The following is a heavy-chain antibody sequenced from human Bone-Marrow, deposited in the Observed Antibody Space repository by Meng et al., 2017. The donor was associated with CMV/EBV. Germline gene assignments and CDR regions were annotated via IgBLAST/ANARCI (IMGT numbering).Heavy chain of an antibody. D-gene: IGHD6-13*01. CDR3: ARDRRSSSWYPDWFDP. CDR2: IIPILGIA. V-gene: IGHV1-69*10. CDR1: GGTFSSYA. Sequence: SVKVSCKASGGTFSSYAISWVRQAPGQGLEWMGGIIPILGIANYAQKFQGRVTITADKSTSTAYMELSSLRSEDTAVYYCARDRRSSSWYPDWFDPWGQGTLVTVSS. J-gene: IGHJ5*02.